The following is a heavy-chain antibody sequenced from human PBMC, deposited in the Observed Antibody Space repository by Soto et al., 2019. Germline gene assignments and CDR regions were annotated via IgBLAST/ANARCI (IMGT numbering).Heavy chain of an antibody. Sequence: PGGSLRLSCAASGFMFSFYDMHWVRQVTGKGLEWVSAIGSAGDTYYPGSVKGRFTISRENAKNALYLQMDSLRAGDTAVYYCVRAPEWLYQGMEVWGQGNTFNVSS. V-gene: IGHV3-13*01. D-gene: IGHD2-2*02. CDR3: VRAPEWLYQGMEV. CDR1: GFMFSFYD. J-gene: IGHJ6*02. CDR2: IGSAGDT.